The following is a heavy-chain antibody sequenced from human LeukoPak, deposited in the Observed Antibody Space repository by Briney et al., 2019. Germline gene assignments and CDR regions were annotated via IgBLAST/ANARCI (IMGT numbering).Heavy chain of an antibody. CDR2: IYYSGST. CDR3: ARGLMVYASHYYMDV. V-gene: IGHV4-59*01. J-gene: IGHJ6*03. Sequence: SETLSLTCTVSGGSISSYYWSWIRQPPGKGLEWIGYIYYSGSTNYNPSLKSRVTISVDTSKNQFSLKLSSVTAADTAVYYCARGLMVYASHYYMDVWGKGTTVTVSS. D-gene: IGHD2-8*01. CDR1: GGSISSYY.